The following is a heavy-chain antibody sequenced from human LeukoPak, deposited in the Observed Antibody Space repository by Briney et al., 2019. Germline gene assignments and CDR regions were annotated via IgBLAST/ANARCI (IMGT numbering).Heavy chain of an antibody. V-gene: IGHV4-59*01. CDR3: AREGDKYANWFDT. Sequence: PSETLSLTCTVSGGSINSYYWSWIRQPPGKGLEWIGYIYYSGSTNYNPSLKSRVTISVDTSKNQYSLNLSSVTAADTAVYYCAREGDKYANWFDTWGQGTLVTVPS. J-gene: IGHJ5*02. CDR1: GGSINSYY. D-gene: IGHD2-8*01. CDR2: IYYSGST.